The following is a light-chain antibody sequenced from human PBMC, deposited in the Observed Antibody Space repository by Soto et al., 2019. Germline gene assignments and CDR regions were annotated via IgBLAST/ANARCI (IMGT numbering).Light chain of an antibody. CDR2: AAS. CDR1: QGISSF. J-gene: IGKJ2*01. CDR3: QQFDHFPRT. V-gene: IGKV1-9*01. Sequence: DIQLTQSPSFLYASVGDRVTITCRASQGISSFLAWYQQKPGKAPDLLIYAASSLQTGVPSRFSGSGYGTEFTLTISSLQPEDSATYYCQQFDHFPRTFGQGTKLDIK.